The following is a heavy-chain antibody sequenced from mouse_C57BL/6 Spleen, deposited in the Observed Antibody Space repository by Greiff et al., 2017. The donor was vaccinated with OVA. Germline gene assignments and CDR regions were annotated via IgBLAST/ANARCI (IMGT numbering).Heavy chain of an antibody. Sequence: VQLQQSGAELVKPGASVKMSCKASGYTFTSYWITWVKQRPGQGLAWIGDIYPGSGSTNYNEKFKSKATLTVDTSSSTAYMQLSSLTSEDSAVYYCARGGYYDSFDYWGQGTTLTVSS. CDR1: GYTFTSYW. J-gene: IGHJ2*01. V-gene: IGHV1-55*01. CDR3: ARGGYYDSFDY. CDR2: IYPGSGST. D-gene: IGHD2-4*01.